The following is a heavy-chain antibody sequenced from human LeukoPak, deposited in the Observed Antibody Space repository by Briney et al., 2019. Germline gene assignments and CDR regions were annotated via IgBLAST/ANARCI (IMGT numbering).Heavy chain of an antibody. D-gene: IGHD3-22*01. CDR1: GGSISSSNW. CDR2: IYHSGST. V-gene: IGHV4-4*02. Sequence: RASETLSLTCAVSGGSISSSNWWSWVRQPPGKGLEWIGEIYHSGSTNYNPSLKSRVTISVDTSKNQFSLKLSSVTAADTAVYYCARSSSGYYFEGGWFDPWGQGTLVTVSS. CDR3: ARSSSGYYFEGGWFDP. J-gene: IGHJ5*02.